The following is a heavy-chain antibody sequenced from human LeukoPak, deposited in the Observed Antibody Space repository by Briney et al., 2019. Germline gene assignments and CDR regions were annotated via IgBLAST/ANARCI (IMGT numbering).Heavy chain of an antibody. D-gene: IGHD3-22*01. Sequence: SETLSLTCSVSGGSIFSSYWNWIRQPPGKGLEWIGYIYSNGISNYSPSLRSRGTISIAPSKNQFSLRLTSMTAADTAMYYCARRAYYDSSGYHPTAGYFDLWGRGTLVTVSS. CDR1: GGSIFSSY. CDR3: ARRAYYDSSGYHPTAGYFDL. J-gene: IGHJ2*01. CDR2: IYSNGIS. V-gene: IGHV4-4*08.